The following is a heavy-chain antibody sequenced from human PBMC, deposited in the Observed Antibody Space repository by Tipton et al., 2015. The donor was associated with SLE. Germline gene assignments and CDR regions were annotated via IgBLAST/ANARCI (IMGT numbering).Heavy chain of an antibody. V-gene: IGHV4-39*07. CDR2: IYFSGTS. J-gene: IGHJ1*01. Sequence: TLSLTCTVSGGSISSSSYSWGWIRQPPGKGLEWIGTIYFSGTSYYNPSLQSRVIISVDTSKNQFSLKLSSVTAADTAVYYCAREGSSCLFQHWGQGTLVTVSS. CDR3: AREGSSCLFQH. CDR1: GGSISSSSYS. D-gene: IGHD6-13*01.